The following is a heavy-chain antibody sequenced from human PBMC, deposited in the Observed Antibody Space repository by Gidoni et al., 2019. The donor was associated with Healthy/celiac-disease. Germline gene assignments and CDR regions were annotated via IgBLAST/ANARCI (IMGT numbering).Heavy chain of an antibody. J-gene: IGHJ6*03. V-gene: IGHV1-69*06. CDR3: ASLTGRDGSRAGYYYYYMDV. CDR2: FIPIVGTA. D-gene: IGHD2-15*01. Sequence: QVQLVQFGAAVKKPGSSVQVSCKAAGGTFSNYATSWVRQAPGQGLEWTGGFIPIVGTANYAQKFQGRVTITADKSTSTAYMELSSLRSEDTAVYYCASLTGRDGSRAGYYYYYMDVWGKGTTVTVSS. CDR1: GGTFSNYA.